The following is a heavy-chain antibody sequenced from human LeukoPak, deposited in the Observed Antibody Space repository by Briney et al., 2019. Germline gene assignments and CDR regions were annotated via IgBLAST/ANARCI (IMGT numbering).Heavy chain of an antibody. V-gene: IGHV3-48*03. J-gene: IGHJ6*03. CDR2: ISSSGSTI. Sequence: GGSLRLSCAASGFTFSSYEMNWVRQAPGKGLEWVSSISSSGSTIYYADSVKGRFTISRDKAKNSLYLQMNSLRAEDTAVYYCARHSIAAAGRLYYYYYMDVWGKGTTVTVSS. CDR1: GFTFSSYE. CDR3: ARHSIAAAGRLYYYYYMDV. D-gene: IGHD6-13*01.